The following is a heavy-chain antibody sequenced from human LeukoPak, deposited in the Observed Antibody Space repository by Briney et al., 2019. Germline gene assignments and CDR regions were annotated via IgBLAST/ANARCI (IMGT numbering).Heavy chain of an antibody. Sequence: GGSLRLSCAASGFTFSSYAMSWVRQAPGKGLEWVSGISGGDDTTYFADSVKGRFTISRDNSKNTLYLQMNRLRAEDTAVFYCAKDKQWLVLDYWGQGTLVTVSS. V-gene: IGHV3-23*01. CDR1: GFTFSSYA. D-gene: IGHD6-19*01. CDR2: ISGGDDTT. CDR3: AKDKQWLVLDY. J-gene: IGHJ4*02.